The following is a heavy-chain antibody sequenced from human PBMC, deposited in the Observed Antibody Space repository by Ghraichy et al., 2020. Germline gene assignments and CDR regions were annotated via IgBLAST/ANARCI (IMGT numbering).Heavy chain of an antibody. CDR1: GFTFDDYA. V-gene: IGHV3-9*01. CDR2: ISWNSGSI. Sequence: LNISCAASGFTFDDYAMHWVRQAPGKGLEWLSGISWNSGSIGYADSVKGRFSISRDNAKNSLYLQMNSLRAEDTALYYCAKGFRGYVSHGMDVWGQGTTVTVSS. CDR3: AKGFRGYVSHGMDV. J-gene: IGHJ6*02. D-gene: IGHD5-12*01.